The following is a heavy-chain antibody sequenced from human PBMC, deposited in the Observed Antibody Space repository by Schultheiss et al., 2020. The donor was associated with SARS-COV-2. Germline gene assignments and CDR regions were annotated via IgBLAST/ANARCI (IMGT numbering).Heavy chain of an antibody. J-gene: IGHJ3*02. CDR3: ARRVTMVRGVIVVNVFDI. CDR1: GGSISSSSYY. CDR2: IYYSGST. V-gene: IGHV4-61*05. D-gene: IGHD3-10*01. Sequence: SETLSLTCTVSGGSISSSSYYWGWIRQPPGKGLEWIGNIYYSGSTNNNPSLKSRVTISIDTSKNQFSLKLSSVTVADTAVYYCARRVTMVRGVIVVNVFDIWGQGTMVTVSS.